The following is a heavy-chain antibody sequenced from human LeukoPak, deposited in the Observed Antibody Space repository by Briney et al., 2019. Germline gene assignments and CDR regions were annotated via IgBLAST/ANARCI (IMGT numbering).Heavy chain of an antibody. V-gene: IGHV4-30-4*01. CDR3: ARAVQDAFDI. J-gene: IGHJ3*02. CDR1: GGSISSGDYY. CDR2: IYCSGST. Sequence: SETLSLTCTVSGGSISSGDYYWSWIRQPPGKGLEWIGYIYCSGSTYYNPSLKSRVTISVDTSKNQFSLKLSSVTAADTAVYYCARAVQDAFDIWGQGTMVTVSS.